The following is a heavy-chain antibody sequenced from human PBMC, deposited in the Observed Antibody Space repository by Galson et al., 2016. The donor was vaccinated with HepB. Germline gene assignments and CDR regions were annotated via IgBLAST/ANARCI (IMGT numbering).Heavy chain of an antibody. Sequence: ETLSLTCAVSGDSISSSNWWTWVRQPPGTGLEWIGEIYVTASGSPNYNPSLKSRVTISGDKSKNQFSLRLTSVTAADTAVYYCASHHVTATGHGIDVLGQGTMVTVSS. J-gene: IGHJ6*02. CDR1: GDSISSSNW. CDR2: IYVTASGSP. CDR3: ASHHVTATGHGIDV. V-gene: IGHV4-4*02. D-gene: IGHD2-21*02.